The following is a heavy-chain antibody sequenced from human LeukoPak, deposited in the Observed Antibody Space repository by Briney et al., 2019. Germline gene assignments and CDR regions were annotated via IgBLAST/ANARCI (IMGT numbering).Heavy chain of an antibody. CDR3: ARFMITFGGVPVGLDV. Sequence: SVKVPCMASGYTFPRHYMHWLRQAPGQALEWMGWFNPNSGGTNYAQKFQGRVTMTRDTSINTAYMELSRLISAHTAVYYCARFMITFGGVPVGLDVWGQGTTVTVSS. V-gene: IGHV1-2*02. CDR1: GYTFPRHY. D-gene: IGHD3-16*01. CDR2: FNPNSGGT. J-gene: IGHJ6*02.